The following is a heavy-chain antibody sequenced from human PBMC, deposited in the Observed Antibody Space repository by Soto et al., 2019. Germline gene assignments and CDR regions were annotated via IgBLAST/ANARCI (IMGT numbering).Heavy chain of an antibody. V-gene: IGHV3-30*18. CDR2: ISYDGTHR. J-gene: IGHJ6*02. D-gene: IGHD5-18*01. CDR3: AKDRMVTSYYYGMDV. CDR1: GSGFSFSSYG. Sequence: QVQMVESGGDVVQPGGSLRLSCAASGSGFSFSSYGIHWVRQAPGKGLEWVSVISYDGTHRHFADSVKGRFTVSRDNSMHTVYLQMDSLRPEDTAIYYCAKDRMVTSYYYGMDVWGPGTTVTVSS.